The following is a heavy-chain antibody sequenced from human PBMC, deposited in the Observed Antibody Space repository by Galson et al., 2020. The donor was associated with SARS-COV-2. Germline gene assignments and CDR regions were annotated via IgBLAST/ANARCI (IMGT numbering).Heavy chain of an antibody. J-gene: IGHJ4*02. CDR3: AKDFADGYNF. V-gene: IGHV3-9*01. D-gene: IGHD5-12*01. Sequence: SLKISCAASGFTFDDYAMHWVRQAPGKGLEWVSGISWNSGSIGYADSVKGRFTISRDNAKNSLYLQMNSLRAEDTALYYCAKDFADGYNFWGQGTLVTVSS. CDR2: ISWNSGSI. CDR1: GFTFDDYA.